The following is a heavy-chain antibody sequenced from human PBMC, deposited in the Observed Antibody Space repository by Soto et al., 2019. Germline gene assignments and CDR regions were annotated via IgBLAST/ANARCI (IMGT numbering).Heavy chain of an antibody. CDR2: IYYSGST. CDR1: GGSISSGGYY. V-gene: IGHV4-31*03. Sequence: PSETLSLTCTVSGGSISSGGYYWSWIRQHPGKGLEWIGYIYYSGSTYYNPSLKSRVTISVDTSKNQFSLKLSSVTAADMAVYYCARYQLLTNWFDPWGQGTLVTVSS. D-gene: IGHD2-2*01. J-gene: IGHJ5*02. CDR3: ARYQLLTNWFDP.